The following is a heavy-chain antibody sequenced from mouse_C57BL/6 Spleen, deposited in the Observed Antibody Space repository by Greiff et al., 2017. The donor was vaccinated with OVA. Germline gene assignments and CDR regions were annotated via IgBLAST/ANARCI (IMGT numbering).Heavy chain of an antibody. D-gene: IGHD1-1*01. CDR2: IYPGDGDT. V-gene: IGHV1-82*01. CDR3: ARSTVVATGDY. J-gene: IGHJ4*01. CDR1: GYAFSSSW. Sequence: QVQLQQSGPELVKPGASVKISCKASGYAFSSSWMNWVKQRPGKGLEWIGRIYPGDGDTNYNGKFKGKATLTADKSSSTAYMQLSSLTSEDSAVYFGARSTVVATGDYWGQGTSVTVSS.